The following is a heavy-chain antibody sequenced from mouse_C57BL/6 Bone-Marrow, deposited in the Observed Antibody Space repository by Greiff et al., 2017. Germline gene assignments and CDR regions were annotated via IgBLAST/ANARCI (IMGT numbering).Heavy chain of an antibody. Sequence: QVQLQQSGAELVRPGTSVKVSCKASGYAFTNYLIEWVKQRPGQGLEWIGVLNPGSGGTNYNEKFKGKATLTADNSSSTAYMQLISLTSEDSAVYFCARPRAFCNSFAYWGQGTLVTVSA. J-gene: IGHJ3*01. D-gene: IGHD2-1*01. CDR3: ARPRAFCNSFAY. CDR1: GYAFTNYL. V-gene: IGHV1-54*01. CDR2: LNPGSGGT.